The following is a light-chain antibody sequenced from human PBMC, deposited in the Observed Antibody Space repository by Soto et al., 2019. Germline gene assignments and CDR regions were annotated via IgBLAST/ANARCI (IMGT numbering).Light chain of an antibody. J-gene: IGKJ1*01. CDR1: QSFSSW. V-gene: IGKV1-5*01. CDR3: QQYNSFPT. CDR2: DAS. Sequence: DIQMTQSPSTLSASVGDRVTITCRASQSFSSWLAWYQQKPGKAPKLLIYDASSLQIGVPSRFSGSGSGTEFTLTISSLQPDDFATYYCQQYNSFPTFDQGTKVDIK.